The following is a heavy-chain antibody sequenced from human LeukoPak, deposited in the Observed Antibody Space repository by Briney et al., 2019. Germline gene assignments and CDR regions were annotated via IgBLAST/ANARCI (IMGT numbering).Heavy chain of an antibody. V-gene: IGHV3-7*05. CDR1: GFTFGSYG. CDR3: ARDAGGLRDFSSGPGSS. CDR2: IKQDGSEK. J-gene: IGHJ5*02. Sequence: GGSLTLACAVAGFTFGSYGTSWVRQAPGRGLEWVANIKQDGSEKYYVDSAKGRFTISRDNAKNSLYLQMNSLRAEDTAVYYCARDAGGLRDFSSGPGSSSGAGALVTVSS. D-gene: IGHD6-25*01.